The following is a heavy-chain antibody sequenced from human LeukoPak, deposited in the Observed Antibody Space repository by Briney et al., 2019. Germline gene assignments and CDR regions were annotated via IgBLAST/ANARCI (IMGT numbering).Heavy chain of an antibody. CDR1: GFTPNSDW. D-gene: IGHD2-2*01. J-gene: IGHJ4*01. CDR3: ARESSPAGLGN. CDR2: VNPDGSIT. Sequence: PGGSLRLSCAASGFTPNSDWMHWVRQGPGKGLLWLSRVNPDGSITGYADSVKGRFTISRDIAKNTLYLQLNSLRAEDTAVYYCARESSPAGLGNWGQGTLVTVST. V-gene: IGHV3-74*01.